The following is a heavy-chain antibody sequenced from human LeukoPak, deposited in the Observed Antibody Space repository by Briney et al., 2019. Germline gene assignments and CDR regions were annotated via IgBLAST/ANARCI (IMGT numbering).Heavy chain of an antibody. CDR3: ARDGHYDSSGYRKHDGFDI. D-gene: IGHD3-22*01. CDR1: GFTVSTNY. Sequence: PGGSLRLSCAASGFTVSTNYMSWVRQAPGKGLEWVSLIYSGGITQYADSVKGRFTISRDNSKNTLYLQMTSLRAEDTAVYHCARDGHYDSSGYRKHDGFDIWGQGTLVTLSS. V-gene: IGHV3-66*01. J-gene: IGHJ3*02. CDR2: IYSGGIT.